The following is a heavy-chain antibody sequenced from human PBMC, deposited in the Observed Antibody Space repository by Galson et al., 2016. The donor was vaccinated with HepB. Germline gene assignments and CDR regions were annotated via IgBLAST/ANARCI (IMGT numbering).Heavy chain of an antibody. V-gene: IGHV5-51*01. Sequence: QSGAEVKKPGEALRISCKGSGFNFTNYWIDWVRQMPGKGLAWMGIIYPGDSDATYSPSFQGQVFISVDKSLSTAYLQWSSLKPSDTAIYYCARHLHYVEFYFENRGSVDALDIWGQGTMVTVS. D-gene: IGHD3-22*01. CDR1: GFNFTNYW. CDR2: IYPGDSDA. CDR3: ARHLHYVEFYFENRGSVDALDI. J-gene: IGHJ3*02.